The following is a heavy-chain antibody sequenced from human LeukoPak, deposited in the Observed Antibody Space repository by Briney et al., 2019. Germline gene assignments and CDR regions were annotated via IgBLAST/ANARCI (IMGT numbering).Heavy chain of an antibody. D-gene: IGHD3-10*01. CDR2: ISAYNGNT. V-gene: IGHV1-18*01. CDR1: GYTFTSYG. Sequence: ASVKVSFKASGYTFTSYGISWVRQAPGQGLEWMGWISAYNGNTNYAQKPQGRVTMTTDTSTSTAYMELRSLRSDDTAVYYCARDLGIWFGELLSTFQPFYFDYWGQGTLVTVSS. J-gene: IGHJ4*02. CDR3: ARDLGIWFGELLSTFQPFYFDY.